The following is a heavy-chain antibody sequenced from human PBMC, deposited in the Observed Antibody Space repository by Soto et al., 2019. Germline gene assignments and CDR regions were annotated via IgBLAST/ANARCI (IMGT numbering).Heavy chain of an antibody. CDR1: GFTFSTLP. V-gene: IGHV3-64D*08. CDR3: VKGVGWLQDFDY. D-gene: IGHD5-12*01. J-gene: IGHJ4*02. Sequence: EVQLVESGGGLVQPGGSLRLSCSTSGFTFSTLPMHWVRQAPGKGLEYVSAVSADGGRTYYADSVKGRFSISRDNTKNTLYLQMISLRAEDTAVYYCVKGVGWLQDFDYWGQGTLVTVSS. CDR2: VSADGGRT.